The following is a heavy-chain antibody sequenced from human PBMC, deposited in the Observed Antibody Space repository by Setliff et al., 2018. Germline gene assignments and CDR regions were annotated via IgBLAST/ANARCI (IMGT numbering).Heavy chain of an antibody. Sequence: SETLSLTCAVYGGSFSGYYWSWIRQPPGKGLEWIGEINHSGSTNYNPSLRSRVTISVDTYKNQFSLKLSSVTAADTAVYYCARQQQLVIGSTAYYDYGTDVWGQGTTVTVSS. D-gene: IGHD6-13*01. V-gene: IGHV4-34*01. CDR3: ARQQQLVIGSTAYYDYGTDV. CDR2: INHSGST. J-gene: IGHJ6*02. CDR1: GGSFSGYY.